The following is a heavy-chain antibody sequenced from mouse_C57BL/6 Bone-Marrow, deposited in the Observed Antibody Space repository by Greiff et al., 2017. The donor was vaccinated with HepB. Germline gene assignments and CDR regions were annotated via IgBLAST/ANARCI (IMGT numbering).Heavy chain of an antibody. CDR2: IYPGDGDT. CDR1: GYAFSSSW. J-gene: IGHJ1*03. Sequence: VQLQQSGPELVKPGASVKISCKASGYAFSSSWMNWVKQRPGKGLEWIGRIYPGDGDTNYNGKFKGKATLTADKSSSTAYMQLSSLTSEDSAVYFCAREDYSKDVWGTGTTVTVSS. CDR3: AREDYSKDV. D-gene: IGHD2-5*01. V-gene: IGHV1-82*01.